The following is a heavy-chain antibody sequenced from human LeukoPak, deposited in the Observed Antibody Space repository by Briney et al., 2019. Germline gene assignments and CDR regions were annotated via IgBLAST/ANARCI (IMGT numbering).Heavy chain of an antibody. D-gene: IGHD3-16*01. CDR1: GASISSNSYY. CDR3: ARDRGGGGWI. J-gene: IGHJ4*02. Sequence: PSETLSLTCSVSGASISSNSYYWGWIRQPPGKGLEWIGNIFYSGTTYYNPSLKRRVTISVHTSKNQFSLKLSSVTGADTAVYYCARDRGGGGWIWGQGTLVTVSS. V-gene: IGHV4-39*07. CDR2: IFYSGTT.